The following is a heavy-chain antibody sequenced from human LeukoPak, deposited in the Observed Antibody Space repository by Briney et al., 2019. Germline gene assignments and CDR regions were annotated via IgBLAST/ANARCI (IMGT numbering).Heavy chain of an antibody. CDR3: AKRRGLELLYYYYMDV. CDR1: GFTFSSYS. Sequence: GGSLRLSCAASGFTFSSYSMNWVRQAPGKGLEWVSSISSSSSYIYYADSVKGRFTTSRDNAKNSLYLQMNSLRAEDTAVYYCAKRRGLELLYYYYMDVWGKGTTVTVSS. CDR2: ISSSSSYI. V-gene: IGHV3-21*04. J-gene: IGHJ6*03. D-gene: IGHD1-7*01.